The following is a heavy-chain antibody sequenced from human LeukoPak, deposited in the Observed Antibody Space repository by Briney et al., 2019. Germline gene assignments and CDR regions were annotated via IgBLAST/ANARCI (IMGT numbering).Heavy chain of an antibody. J-gene: IGHJ4*02. CDR1: GFTFSSYG. CDR2: IWYDGSNK. V-gene: IGHV3-33*03. CDR3: ARASSSDY. D-gene: IGHD6-6*01. Sequence: PGRSLRFSCAASGFTFSSYGMHWVRQAPGKGLEWVAVIWYDGSNKYYADSVKGRFTISRDNAKNSLYLQMNSLRAEDTAVYYCARASSSDYWGQGTLVTVSS.